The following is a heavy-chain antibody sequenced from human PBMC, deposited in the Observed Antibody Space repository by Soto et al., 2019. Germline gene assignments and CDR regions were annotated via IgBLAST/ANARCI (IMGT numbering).Heavy chain of an antibody. V-gene: IGHV3-48*03. Sequence: GGSLRLSCAASGFTFSSYEMNWVRQAPGKGLEWVSYISSSGSTIYYADSVKGRFTISRDNAKNSLYLQMNSLRAEDTAVYYCARGGEYYNDSIGLDSWGQGTLVTVSS. CDR3: ARGGEYYNDSIGLDS. CDR2: ISSSGSTI. CDR1: GFTFSSYE. J-gene: IGHJ4*02. D-gene: IGHD3-22*01.